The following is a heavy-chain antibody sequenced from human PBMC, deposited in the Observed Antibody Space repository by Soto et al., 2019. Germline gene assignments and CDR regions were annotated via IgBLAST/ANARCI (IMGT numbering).Heavy chain of an antibody. CDR2: ISAYNGNT. CDR3: ARDGSPWWDYGMDV. Sequence: GASVKVSCKASGYTFTSYGISWVRQAPGQGLEWMGWISAYNGNTNYAQKLQDRVTMTTDTSTSTAYMELRSLRSDDTAVYYCARDGSPWWDYGMDVWGQGTTVTVSS. D-gene: IGHD2-15*01. J-gene: IGHJ6*02. V-gene: IGHV1-18*01. CDR1: GYTFTSYG.